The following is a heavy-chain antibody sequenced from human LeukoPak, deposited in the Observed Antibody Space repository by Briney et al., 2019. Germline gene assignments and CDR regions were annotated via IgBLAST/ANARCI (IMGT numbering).Heavy chain of an antibody. Sequence: SETLSLTCSVSGGSLSNHYWSWIRQPPGKGLEWIAHIYSSGTTTYNPSLKSRVTISLDTSKSQISLKVTSVTAADTAVYYCARLLGVGSYPLDSWGQGTLVTVSS. D-gene: IGHD3-16*01. V-gene: IGHV4-59*08. CDR1: GGSLSNHY. J-gene: IGHJ4*02. CDR2: IYSSGTT. CDR3: ARLLGVGSYPLDS.